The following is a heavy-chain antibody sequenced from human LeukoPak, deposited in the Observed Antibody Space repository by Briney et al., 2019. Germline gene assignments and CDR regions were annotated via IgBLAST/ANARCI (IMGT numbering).Heavy chain of an antibody. Sequence: KSSETLSLTCTVSGDSISSSIYYWGCIRQPPGKGLEWIGSINYSGSTYYNPSLKSRVTISVDTSKNQFSLKLSSVTAADTAVYYCARPLTVTRAFDIWGQGTMVTVSS. CDR1: GDSISSSIYY. J-gene: IGHJ3*02. V-gene: IGHV4-39*07. CDR2: INYSGST. D-gene: IGHD4-17*01. CDR3: ARPLTVTRAFDI.